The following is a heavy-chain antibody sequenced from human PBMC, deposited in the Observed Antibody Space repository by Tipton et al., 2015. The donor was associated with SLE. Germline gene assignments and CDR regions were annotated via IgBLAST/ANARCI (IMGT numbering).Heavy chain of an antibody. CDR2: ISYDGSNR. Sequence: SLRLSCAASGFTFSSYEMHWVRQAPGKGLEWLAVISYDGSNRYYADSVKGRFTISRDNAKNSLYLQMNSLRAEDTAVYYCARGLLTGTDYWGQGTLVTVSS. D-gene: IGHD3-9*01. V-gene: IGHV3-30*04. CDR3: ARGLLTGTDY. CDR1: GFTFSSYE. J-gene: IGHJ4*02.